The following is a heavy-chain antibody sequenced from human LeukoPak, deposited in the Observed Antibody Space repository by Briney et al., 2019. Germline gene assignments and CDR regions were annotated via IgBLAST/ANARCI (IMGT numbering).Heavy chain of an antibody. CDR2: ISAYNGNT. CDR1: GYTFTSYG. D-gene: IGHD3-3*01. J-gene: IGHJ4*02. CDR3: ARQPMSDFWSGYSAYHDY. Sequence: ASVNVSCKASGYTFTSYGIRWVRQAPGQGLEWMGWISAYNGNTNYAQKLQGRVTMTTDTSTSTAYMELRSLRSDDTAVYYCARQPMSDFWSGYSAYHDYWGQGTLVTVSS. V-gene: IGHV1-18*01.